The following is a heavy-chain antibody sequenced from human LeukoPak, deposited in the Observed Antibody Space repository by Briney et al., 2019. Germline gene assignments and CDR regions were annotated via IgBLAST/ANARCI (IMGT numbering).Heavy chain of an antibody. J-gene: IGHJ4*02. V-gene: IGHV4-39*01. Sequence: SETLSLTCTSSGGSISGSSNYWGWIRQSPGKGLEWIGTIHYTGTTYYNPSLKSRVIISVDTSKNQFSLKLTSVTATDTAVYYCTRRPHSYFADWGQGTLVIVSS. CDR3: TRRPHSYFAD. CDR2: IHYTGTT. CDR1: GGSISGSSNY. D-gene: IGHD4-11*01.